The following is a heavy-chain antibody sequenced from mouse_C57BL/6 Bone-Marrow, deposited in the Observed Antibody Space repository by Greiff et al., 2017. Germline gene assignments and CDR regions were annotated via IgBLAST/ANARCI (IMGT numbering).Heavy chain of an antibody. CDR1: GFTFSDAW. V-gene: IGHV6-6*01. CDR3: TRGDGYPFAY. CDR2: IRNKANNHAT. D-gene: IGHD2-3*01. J-gene: IGHJ3*01. Sequence: EVQLQESGGGLVQPGGSMKLSCAASGFTFSDAWMDWVRQSPEKGLEWVAEIRNKANNHATYYAESVKGRFTISRDDSKSSVYLQMNSLRAEDTGSYYCTRGDGYPFAYWGQGTLVTVSA.